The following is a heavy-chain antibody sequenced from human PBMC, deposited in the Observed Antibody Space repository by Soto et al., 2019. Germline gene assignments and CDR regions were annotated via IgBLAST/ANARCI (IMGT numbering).Heavy chain of an antibody. CDR1: GGSVSSGSYY. J-gene: IGHJ5*02. CDR3: AIKQLVHGNWFDP. CDR2: IYYSGST. D-gene: IGHD6-6*01. Sequence: PSETLSLTCTVSGGSVSSGSYYWSWIRRPPGKGLEWIGYIYYSGSTNYNPSLKSRVTISVDTSKTQFSLKLSSVTAADTAVYYCAIKQLVHGNWFDPWGQGTLVTVPS. V-gene: IGHV4-61*01.